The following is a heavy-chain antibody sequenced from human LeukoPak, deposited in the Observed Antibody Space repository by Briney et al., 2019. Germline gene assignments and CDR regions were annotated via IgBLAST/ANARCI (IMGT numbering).Heavy chain of an antibody. Sequence: SETLSLTCTVSGGSISSGGYYWSWIRQHPGEGLEWIGYIYYSGSTYYNPSLKSRVTISVDTPKNQFSLKLSSVTAADTAVYYCARASQAHGMDVWGQGTTVTVSS. J-gene: IGHJ6*02. V-gene: IGHV4-31*03. CDR3: ARASQAHGMDV. CDR1: GGSISSGGYY. CDR2: IYYSGST.